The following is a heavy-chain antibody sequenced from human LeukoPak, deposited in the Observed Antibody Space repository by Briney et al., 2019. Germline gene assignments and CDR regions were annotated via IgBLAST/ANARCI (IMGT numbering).Heavy chain of an antibody. CDR2: ISSSGSTI. CDR3: ASESYDSSGVFDY. V-gene: IGHV3-11*01. Sequence: GGSLRLSCAASGFTFSEYYMSWIRQAPGKGLEWVSYISSSGSTIYYTDSVKGRFTISRDDAKNSLYLQMNSLRAEDTAVYDCASESYDSSGVFDYWGQGTLVTVSS. D-gene: IGHD3-22*01. CDR1: GFTFSEYY. J-gene: IGHJ4*02.